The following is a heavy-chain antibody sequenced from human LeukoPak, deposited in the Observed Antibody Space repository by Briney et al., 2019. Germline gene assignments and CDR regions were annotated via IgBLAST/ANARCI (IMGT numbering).Heavy chain of an antibody. CDR2: IGDSGSGG. CDR3: SRIKYGGNSGYHFDY. Sequence: AGGSLRLSCSASGFNFNHFAMSWIRQAPGKRLEWVSTIGDSGSGGSYADSVRGRFTISRDNSKNMVYLQMHSLRVDDSAVYYCSRIKYGGNSGYHFDYWGQGTLVTVSS. V-gene: IGHV3-23*01. CDR1: GFNFNHFA. J-gene: IGHJ4*02. D-gene: IGHD4-23*01.